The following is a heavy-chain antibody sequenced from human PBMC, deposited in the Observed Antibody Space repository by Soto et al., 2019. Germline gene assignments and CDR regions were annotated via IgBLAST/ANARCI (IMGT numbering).Heavy chain of an antibody. CDR2: IIPMLGTA. J-gene: IGHJ4*02. CDR1: GGTFSTYA. D-gene: IGHD5-18*01. Sequence: VQLVQSGVEVKKPESSVKVSCKAPGGTFSTYAISWYRQAPGQGLEGMGGIIPMLGTANYAERFQDRVTLTQDKSTIRVDKELISMISDDTAVYFCASGIQLWLREINNGYSGWSQATLVTVSS. V-gene: IGHV1-69*14. CDR3: ASGIQLWLREINNGYSG.